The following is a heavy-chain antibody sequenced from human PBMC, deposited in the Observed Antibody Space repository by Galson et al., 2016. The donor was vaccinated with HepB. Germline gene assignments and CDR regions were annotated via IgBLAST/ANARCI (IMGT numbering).Heavy chain of an antibody. V-gene: IGHV3-9*01. J-gene: IGHJ4*02. CDR1: GFTFDDYA. D-gene: IGHD1-14*01. CDR2: INWNSDDI. CDR3: AKEGGPSQYNFDY. Sequence: SLRLSCAASGFTFDDYAMHWVRQAPGKGLEWLSGINWNSDDIGYADSVEGRFTISRDNAKSSLYLQISGLRPEDTALYYCAKEGGPSQYNFDYWGQGTLITVSS.